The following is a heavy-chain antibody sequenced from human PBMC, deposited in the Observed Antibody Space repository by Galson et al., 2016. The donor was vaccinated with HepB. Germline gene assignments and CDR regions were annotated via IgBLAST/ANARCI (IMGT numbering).Heavy chain of an antibody. Sequence: SETLSLTCAVSDGSISNYFWNWIRQPPGKGLEWIGYIYYSGSTNYNPSLESRVTISVDTSKNQFSLKLSSVTAADTAVYYCARSSWAGRVDFDYWGQGTLVTVSS. CDR1: DGSISNYF. D-gene: IGHD3-3*01. J-gene: IGHJ4*02. CDR2: IYYSGST. CDR3: ARSSWAGRVDFDY. V-gene: IGHV4-59*12.